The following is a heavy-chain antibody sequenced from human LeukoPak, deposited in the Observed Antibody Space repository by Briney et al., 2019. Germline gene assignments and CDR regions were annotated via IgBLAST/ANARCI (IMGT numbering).Heavy chain of an antibody. V-gene: IGHV1-2*02. CDR2: IKPNNGDT. CDR3: VRELEWELLRLGQF. CDR1: GYSFTGYY. J-gene: IGHJ1*01. D-gene: IGHD1-26*01. Sequence: GSVTVSCKASGYSFTGYYMHWVRQAPGQGLEWMGWIKPNNGDTNYAQKFQGRVTMTRDTSISTAYMELSGLRSDDSAVYYCVRELEWELLRLGQFWGQGTLVTVSS.